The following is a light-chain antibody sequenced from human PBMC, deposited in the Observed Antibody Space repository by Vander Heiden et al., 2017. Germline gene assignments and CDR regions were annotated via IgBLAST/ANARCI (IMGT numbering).Light chain of an antibody. CDR3: QQYNTYWT. CDR1: QSISTD. J-gene: IGKJ1*01. Sequence: IQMTQPPSTLSASVGDRVTITCRASQSISTDLAWYQRKPGTAPKLLIYKASTLESGVPSRFSGSGSGTEFTLTISSLQPDDFATYYCQQYNTYWTSGQGTKVEIK. CDR2: KAS. V-gene: IGKV1-5*03.